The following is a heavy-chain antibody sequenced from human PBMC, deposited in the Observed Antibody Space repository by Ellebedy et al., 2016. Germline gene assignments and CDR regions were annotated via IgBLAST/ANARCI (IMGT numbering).Heavy chain of an antibody. Sequence: GGSLRLSCAASGFTFSSYSMNWVRQAPGKGLEWVSYISSSSIIYYADSVKGRFTISRENAKNSLYLQMNSLRAEDTAVYYCSRDPDSSSWYGSGMDVWGQGTTVTVSS. D-gene: IGHD6-13*01. CDR1: GFTFSSYS. CDR2: ISSSSII. J-gene: IGHJ6*02. V-gene: IGHV3-48*01. CDR3: SRDPDSSSWYGSGMDV.